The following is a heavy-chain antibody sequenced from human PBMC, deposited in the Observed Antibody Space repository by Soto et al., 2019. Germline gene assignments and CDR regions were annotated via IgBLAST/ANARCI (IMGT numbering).Heavy chain of an antibody. D-gene: IGHD6-13*01. CDR2: INPNSGGT. V-gene: IGHV1-2*04. Sequence: QVQLVQSGAEVKKPGASVKVSCKASGYTFTGYYMHWVRQAPGEGLEWMGGINPNSGGTNYAQKFQGWVTMTRDTSISTAYMVLSRLRSDDKAVYYFSSAVAAAGTFDYWGQGTLVTVSS. CDR3: SSAVAAAGTFDY. J-gene: IGHJ4*02. CDR1: GYTFTGYY.